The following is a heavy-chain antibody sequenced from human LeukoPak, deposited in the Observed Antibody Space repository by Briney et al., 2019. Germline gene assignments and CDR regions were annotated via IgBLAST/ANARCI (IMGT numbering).Heavy chain of an antibody. Sequence: GGSLRLSCAASGFTISTYAMHWVRQAPGKGLEWVSYISSSSSTIYYADSVKGRFTISRDNAKNSLYLQMNSLRAEDTAVYYCAREGVAARRLIHSGWFDPWGQGTLVTVSS. CDR1: GFTISTYA. J-gene: IGHJ5*02. CDR2: ISSSSSTI. D-gene: IGHD6-6*01. CDR3: AREGVAARRLIHSGWFDP. V-gene: IGHV3-48*01.